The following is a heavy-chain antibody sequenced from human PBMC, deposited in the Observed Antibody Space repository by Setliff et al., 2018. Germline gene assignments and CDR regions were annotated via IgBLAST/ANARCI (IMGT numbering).Heavy chain of an antibody. D-gene: IGHD1-26*01. J-gene: IGHJ6*03. CDR2: IDYSGST. Sequence: SETLSLTCTVSGGSISSYYWRWIRQPPGKGLEWIGYIDYSGSTNYNPSLKSRVTISLDTSNNQFSLKVSSVTAADTAVYYCARAPPNRYSGSYEYFYMDVWGKGTTVTVSS. CDR1: GGSISSYY. V-gene: IGHV4-59*08. CDR3: ARAPPNRYSGSYEYFYMDV.